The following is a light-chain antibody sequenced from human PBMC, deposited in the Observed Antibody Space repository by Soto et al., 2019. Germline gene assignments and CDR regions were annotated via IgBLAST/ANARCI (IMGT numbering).Light chain of an antibody. CDR3: LQDYSYHPT. V-gene: IGKV1-6*01. CDR2: ATP. Sequence: SFLSASVGDRVTITCRASQDIRTELGWYQQKPGNAPKLLIYATPILQSGVPSRFSGIGSGTDFTLTISSRQPEDFATYYCLQDYSYHPTFGQGTKVDI. CDR1: QDIRTE. J-gene: IGKJ1*01.